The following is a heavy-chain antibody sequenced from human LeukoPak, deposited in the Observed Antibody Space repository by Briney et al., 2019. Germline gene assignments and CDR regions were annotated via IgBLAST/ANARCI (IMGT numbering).Heavy chain of an antibody. CDR3: AKDRSGNSYGHFDY. CDR2: ISWGGGST. V-gene: IGHV3-43D*04. D-gene: IGHD3-10*01. J-gene: IGHJ4*02. Sequence: GGSLRLSCAASGFTFDDYAMHWVRQAPGKGLEWVSLISWGGGSTYYTDSVKGRFTISRDNSENSLYLHMNSLRAEDTALYYCAKDRSGNSYGHFDYWGQGTLVTVSS. CDR1: GFTFDDYA.